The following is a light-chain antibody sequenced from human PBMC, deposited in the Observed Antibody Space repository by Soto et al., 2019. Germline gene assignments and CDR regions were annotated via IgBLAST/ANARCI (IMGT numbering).Light chain of an antibody. Sequence: DIQMTQYPSTLSASVGDRVTITCRASQSISSWLAWYQQKPGKAPKLLIYKASSLESGVPSRFSGSGSGTEFTLTISSLQPDDFATYYCQQYNSYPWTVGQGTKVDIK. CDR1: QSISSW. J-gene: IGKJ1*01. V-gene: IGKV1-5*03. CDR2: KAS. CDR3: QQYNSYPWT.